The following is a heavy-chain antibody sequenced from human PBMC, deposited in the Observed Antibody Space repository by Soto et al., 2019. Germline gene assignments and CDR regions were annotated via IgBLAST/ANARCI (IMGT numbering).Heavy chain of an antibody. J-gene: IGHJ4*02. CDR1: GFTFNSYW. Sequence: GGSLRLSCAASGFTFNSYWMHWVRQAPGKGLEWVSRINSDATSKTYADSVRGRFTISRDNAENTLYLEMNSLRAEDTAVYYCAAERYNWNDFAYWGQGILVTVSS. CDR2: INSDATSK. V-gene: IGHV3-74*03. D-gene: IGHD1-1*01. CDR3: AAERYNWNDFAY.